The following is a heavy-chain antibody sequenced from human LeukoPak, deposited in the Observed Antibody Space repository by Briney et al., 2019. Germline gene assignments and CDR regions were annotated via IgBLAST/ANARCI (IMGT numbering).Heavy chain of an antibody. CDR1: GFTFSSYA. CDR3: ARGEYYYDSSGPLDY. V-gene: IGHV3-30-3*01. J-gene: IGHJ4*02. CDR2: ISYDGSNK. Sequence: GGSLRLSCAASGFTFSSYAMHWVRQAPGKGLEWVAVISYDGSNKYYADSVKGRFTISRDNSKNTLYLQMNSLRAEDTAVYYCARGEYYYDSSGPLDYWGQGTLVTVSS. D-gene: IGHD3-22*01.